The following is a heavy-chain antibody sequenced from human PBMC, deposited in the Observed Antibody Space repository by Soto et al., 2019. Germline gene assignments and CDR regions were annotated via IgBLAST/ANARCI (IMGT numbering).Heavy chain of an antibody. D-gene: IGHD3-22*01. J-gene: IGHJ4*02. CDR2: IIPILGIA. Sequence: QVQLVQSGAEVKKPGSSVKVSCKASGGTFSSYTISWVRQAPGQGLEWMGRIIPILGIANYAQKFQGRVTITADKSTSTAYMGLSSLRSENTAVYYCACYYDSSGYYYGSEYYFDYWGQGTLVTVSS. CDR1: GGTFSSYT. CDR3: ACYYDSSGYYYGSEYYFDY. V-gene: IGHV1-69*02.